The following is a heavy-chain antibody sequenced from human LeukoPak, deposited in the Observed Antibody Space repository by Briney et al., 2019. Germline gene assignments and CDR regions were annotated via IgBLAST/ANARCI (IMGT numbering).Heavy chain of an antibody. CDR3: ARLTGYYRGYYYYYMDV. V-gene: IGHV4-39*07. J-gene: IGHJ6*03. Sequence: ESSETLSLTCTVSGGSISSSSYYWGWIRQPPGKGLEWIGSIYYSGSTYYNPSLKSRVTTSVDTSKNQFSLKLSSVTAADTAVYYCARLTGYYRGYYYYYMDVWGKGTTVTISS. CDR1: GGSISSSSYY. D-gene: IGHD3-9*01. CDR2: IYYSGST.